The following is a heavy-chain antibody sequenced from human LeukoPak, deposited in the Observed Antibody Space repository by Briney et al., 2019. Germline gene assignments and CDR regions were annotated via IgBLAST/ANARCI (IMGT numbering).Heavy chain of an antibody. Sequence: PGGSLRLSCVDSGFTFTNAWMSWVRQAPGKGLEWVSSINSGGSTYYADSVKGRFTISRDNSKNTLYLQMNSLRAEDTAVYYCAKEGFDSWGQGTLVTVSS. CDR3: AKEGFDS. V-gene: IGHV3-23*01. CDR2: INSGGST. J-gene: IGHJ4*02. CDR1: GFTFTNAW.